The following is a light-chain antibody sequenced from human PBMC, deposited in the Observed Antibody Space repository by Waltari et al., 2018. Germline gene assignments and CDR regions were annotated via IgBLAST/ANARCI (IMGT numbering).Light chain of an antibody. Sequence: QSALTQPASVSGSPGQSITLSCTGTSSDLGGYNSFSWYQQHPGKAPKLMIYVVNKRPSGVSNRFSGSKSGNTASLTISGLQAEDEAHYYCSSYTNSSTFGVFGGGTKLTVL. V-gene: IGLV2-14*03. CDR1: SSDLGGYNS. J-gene: IGLJ3*02. CDR3: SSYTNSSTFGV. CDR2: VVN.